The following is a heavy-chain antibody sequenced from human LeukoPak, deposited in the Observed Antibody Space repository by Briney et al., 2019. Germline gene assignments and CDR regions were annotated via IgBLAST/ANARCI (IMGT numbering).Heavy chain of an antibody. CDR2: ITTSGGTI. CDR3: ARRIVGAFPFDY. D-gene: IGHD1-26*01. CDR1: GFTFSSYS. Sequence: GGSLRLSCAASGFTFSSYSMNWVRQAPGKRLEWISYITTSGGTIYYADSVKGRFTISRDNAKNSLYLQMNSLRDEDTAVYYCARRIVGAFPFDYWGQGTLVTVSS. J-gene: IGHJ4*02. V-gene: IGHV3-48*02.